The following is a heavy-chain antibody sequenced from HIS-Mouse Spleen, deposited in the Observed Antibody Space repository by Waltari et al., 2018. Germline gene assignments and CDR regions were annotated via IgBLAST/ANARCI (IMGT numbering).Heavy chain of an antibody. V-gene: IGHV4-34*01. CDR1: GGSFSGYY. Sequence: QVQLQQWGAGLLKPSETLSLTCAVYGGSFSGYYWSWIRQPPGKGLEWIGEINHSVSTNYNPSLKSRVTISVDTSKNQFSLKLSSVTAADTAVYYCASHTYYDFWSGYLGDDAFDIWGQGTMVTVSS. D-gene: IGHD3-3*01. CDR3: ASHTYYDFWSGYLGDDAFDI. J-gene: IGHJ3*02. CDR2: INHSVST.